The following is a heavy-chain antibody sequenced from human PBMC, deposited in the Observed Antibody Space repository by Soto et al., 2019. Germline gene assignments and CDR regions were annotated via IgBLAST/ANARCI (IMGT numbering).Heavy chain of an antibody. Sequence: PGESLKISCKGSGDSFSSYWISWVRQMPGKGLEWMGRIDPSDSYTNYSPSFQGHVTISADKSISTAYLQWSSLKASDTAMYYCARRQMGYYYYGMDVWGQGTTVTVSS. CDR1: GDSFSSYW. D-gene: IGHD1-26*01. V-gene: IGHV5-10-1*01. CDR2: IDPSDSYT. CDR3: ARRQMGYYYYGMDV. J-gene: IGHJ6*02.